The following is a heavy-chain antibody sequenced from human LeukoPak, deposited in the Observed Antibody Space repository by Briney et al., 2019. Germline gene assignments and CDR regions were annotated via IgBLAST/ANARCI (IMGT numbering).Heavy chain of an antibody. V-gene: IGHV4-59*01. CDR1: GGSISSYY. CDR3: ARVGDIVVVPAAPHYYFDY. CDR2: IYYSGST. Sequence: ASETLSLTCTVSGGSISSYYWSWIRQPPGKGLEWIGYIYYSGSTNYNPSLKSRVTISVDTSKNQFSLKLSSVTAADTAVYYCARVGDIVVVPAAPHYYFDYWGQGTLVTVSS. D-gene: IGHD2-2*01. J-gene: IGHJ4*02.